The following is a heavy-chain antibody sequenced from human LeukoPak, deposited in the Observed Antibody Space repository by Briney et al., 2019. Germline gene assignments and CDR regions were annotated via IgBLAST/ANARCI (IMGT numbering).Heavy chain of an antibody. V-gene: IGHV3-11*01. CDR1: GFTFSDYY. CDR2: ISSSGSTI. J-gene: IGHJ6*02. CDR3: ARDPYPVGSYYYYGMDV. Sequence: GGSLRLSCAAPGFTFSDYYMSWIRQAPGKGLEWVSYISSSGSTIYYADSVKGRFTISRDNAKNSLYLQMNSLRAEDTAVYYCARDPYPVGSYYYYGMDVWGQGTTVTVSS.